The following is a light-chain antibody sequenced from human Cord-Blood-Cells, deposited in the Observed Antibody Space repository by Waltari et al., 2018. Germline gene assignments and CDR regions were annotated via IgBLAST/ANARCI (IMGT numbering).Light chain of an antibody. CDR3: CSYAGSSTV. V-gene: IGLV2-23*01. J-gene: IGLJ2*01. CDR1: SSAVGSYNL. Sequence: QSILTQPASVSGSPGQSIPLPCTGTSSAVGSYNLVSWYQQHPGKAPKLMIYEGSKRPSGVSNRFSGSKSGNTASLTISGLQAEDEADYYCCSYAGSSTVFGGGTKLTVL. CDR2: EGS.